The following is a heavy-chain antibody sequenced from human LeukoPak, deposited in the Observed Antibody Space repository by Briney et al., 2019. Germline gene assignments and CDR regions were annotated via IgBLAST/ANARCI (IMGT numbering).Heavy chain of an antibody. Sequence: SETLSLTCTVSGDSISSYYWTWIRQPPGKGLEWIGYIYNSGSTNYNPSLKSRVTISVDMSKNEFSLKLSSVTAADTALYYCARGGSYYNYWGQGTLVTVSS. CDR3: ARGGSYYNY. CDR1: GDSISSYY. V-gene: IGHV4-59*08. CDR2: IYNSGST. J-gene: IGHJ4*02. D-gene: IGHD1-26*01.